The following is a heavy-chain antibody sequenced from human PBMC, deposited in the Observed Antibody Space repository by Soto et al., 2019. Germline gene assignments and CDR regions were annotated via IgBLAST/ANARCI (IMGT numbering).Heavy chain of an antibody. CDR3: ASDNQWLARFDY. J-gene: IGHJ4*02. Sequence: HPGGSLRLSCAASGFTFSSYGMHWVRQAPGKGLEWVTVIWYDGSNKYYADSVEGRFTISRDNSKNTLYLQMNSLRAEDTAVYYCASDNQWLARFDYWGQGTLVTVSS. D-gene: IGHD6-19*01. CDR2: IWYDGSNK. CDR1: GFTFSSYG. V-gene: IGHV3-33*01.